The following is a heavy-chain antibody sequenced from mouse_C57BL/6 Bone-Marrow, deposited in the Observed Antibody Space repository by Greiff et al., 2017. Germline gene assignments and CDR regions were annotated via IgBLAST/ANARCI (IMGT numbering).Heavy chain of an antibody. V-gene: IGHV5-12*01. CDR1: GFTFSDYY. CDR2: ISNGGGST. Sequence: VKVVESGGGLVQPGGSLKLSCAASGFTFSDYYLYWVRQTPEKRLEWVAYISNGGGSTYYPDTVKGRVTISRDNAKNTLYLQMSRLKSEDTAMYYCARHGYDGAWFAYWGKGTLVTVSA. CDR3: ARHGYDGAWFAY. D-gene: IGHD2-2*01. J-gene: IGHJ3*01.